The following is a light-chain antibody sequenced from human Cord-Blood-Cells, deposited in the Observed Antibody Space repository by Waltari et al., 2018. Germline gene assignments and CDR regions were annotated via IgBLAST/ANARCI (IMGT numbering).Light chain of an antibody. CDR1: KLGDKY. J-gene: IGLJ1*01. CDR3: QAWDSSTVV. CDR2: KDS. V-gene: IGLV3-1*01. Sequence: SYELTQPPSVSVSPGQTASITCSGDKLGDKYACWYQQKPGQSPVLFIYKDSKRPSGLPERFSASNSGNTATLTISGTEAMDEADYYCQAWDSSTVVFGTGTKVTVL.